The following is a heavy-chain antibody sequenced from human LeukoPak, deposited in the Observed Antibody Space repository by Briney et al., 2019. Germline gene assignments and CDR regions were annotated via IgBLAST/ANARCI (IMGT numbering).Heavy chain of an antibody. CDR1: AGSISSYY. CDR2: IFDSGST. CDR3: ARRGGSPLGAFDI. V-gene: IGHV4-59*01. Sequence: NSSETLSLTCTVSAGSISSYYWSWIRQSPGKGLEWIGHIFDSGSTNYNPSLKSRVTISVDTSKNQFSLKLTSVTAADTAMYYCARRGGSPLGAFDIWGQGTMVTVSS. D-gene: IGHD1-26*01. J-gene: IGHJ3*02.